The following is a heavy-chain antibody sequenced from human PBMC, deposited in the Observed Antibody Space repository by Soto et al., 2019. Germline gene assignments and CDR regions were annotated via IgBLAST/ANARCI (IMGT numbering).Heavy chain of an antibody. J-gene: IGHJ6*02. Sequence: ASVKVSCKASGGTFSSYAISWVRQAPGQGLEWMGGIIPIFGTANYAQKFQGRVTITADESTSTAYMELSSLRSEDTAVYYCATAVRYSDLLYGSRYYYYGMDVWGQGTTVTVSS. D-gene: IGHD3-9*01. CDR1: GGTFSSYA. V-gene: IGHV1-69*13. CDR3: ATAVRYSDLLYGSRYYYYGMDV. CDR2: IIPIFGTA.